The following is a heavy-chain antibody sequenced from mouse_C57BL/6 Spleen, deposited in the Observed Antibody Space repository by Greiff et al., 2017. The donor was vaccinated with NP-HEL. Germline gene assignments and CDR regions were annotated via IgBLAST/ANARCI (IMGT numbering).Heavy chain of an antibody. CDR3: ARFGNYGAMDY. Sequence: EVKLMESGPELVKPGASVKISCKASGYSFTDYNMNWVKQSNGKSLEWIGVINPNYGTTSYNQKFKGKATLTVDQSSSTAYMQLNSLTSEDSAAYYCARFGNYGAMDYWGQGTSVTVSS. D-gene: IGHD2-1*01. V-gene: IGHV1-39*01. CDR2: INPNYGTT. CDR1: GYSFTDYN. J-gene: IGHJ4*01.